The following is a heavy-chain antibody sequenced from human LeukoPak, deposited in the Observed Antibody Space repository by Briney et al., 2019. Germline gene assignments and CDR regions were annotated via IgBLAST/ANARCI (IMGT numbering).Heavy chain of an antibody. CDR3: ASTHYDSSGYLFDY. J-gene: IGHJ4*02. D-gene: IGHD3-22*01. CDR1: GGSINSSSYY. Sequence: SESLSLTCTVSGGSINSSSYYWGWIRQPPGKGLEWIGSIFYSGSTNYNPSLKSRVTISVDTSKNQFSLKLSSVTAADTAVYYCASTHYDSSGYLFDYWGQGTLVTVSS. V-gene: IGHV4-39*07. CDR2: IFYSGST.